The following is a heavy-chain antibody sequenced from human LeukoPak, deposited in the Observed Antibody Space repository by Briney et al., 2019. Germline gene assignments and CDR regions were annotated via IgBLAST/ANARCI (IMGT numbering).Heavy chain of an antibody. J-gene: IGHJ3*02. Sequence: SETLSLTCTVSGGSISSSSYYWGWIRQPPGKGLEWIGYIYYSGSTYYNPSLKSRVTISVDTSKNQFSLKLSSVTAADTAVYYCARDIDDAGSFDIWGQGTMVTVSS. CDR1: GGSISSSSYY. CDR2: IYYSGST. V-gene: IGHV4-30-4*08. CDR3: ARDIDDAGSFDI. D-gene: IGHD2-15*01.